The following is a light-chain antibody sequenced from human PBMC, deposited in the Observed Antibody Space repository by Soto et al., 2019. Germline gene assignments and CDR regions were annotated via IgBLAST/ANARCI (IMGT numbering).Light chain of an antibody. Sequence: IQVTQAPSSLSASVGDRVTITFLTSQDIRNDLGWYQQKPGKAPKLVIYESSLLQSGVPSRFSGSGSGTDFTLTISSLQPEDFATYYCQHFKSFPINFGQGTRLEIK. CDR1: QDIRND. CDR2: ESS. CDR3: QHFKSFPIN. V-gene: IGKV1-13*02. J-gene: IGKJ5*01.